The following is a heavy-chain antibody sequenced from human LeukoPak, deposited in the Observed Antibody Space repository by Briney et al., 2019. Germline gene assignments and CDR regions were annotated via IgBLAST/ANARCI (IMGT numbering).Heavy chain of an antibody. V-gene: IGHV3-53*01. Sequence: PGGSLRLSCAASGFIVSSDYISWVRQTPGKGLVWVSVIYSGGSTFYADSVKGRFTISRDNSKNTVYLQMNSLRAEDTAVYYCASGGKYCTGGACYGDWGQGTLVTVSS. CDR2: IYSGGST. CDR1: GFIVSSDY. D-gene: IGHD2-8*02. J-gene: IGHJ4*02. CDR3: ASGGKYCTGGACYGD.